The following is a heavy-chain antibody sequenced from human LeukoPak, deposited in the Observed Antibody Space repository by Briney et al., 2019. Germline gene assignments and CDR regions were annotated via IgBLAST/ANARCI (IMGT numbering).Heavy chain of an antibody. J-gene: IGHJ4*02. D-gene: IGHD4-17*01. CDR3: ASAESHDYGET. V-gene: IGHV1-2*02. Sequence: VASVKVPCKASGYTFSVYYLHWVRQAPGQGVEWMGWIKPNSGGTQYAQKFQGRDTMARDTPISTAYMELSRLQSDDTAVYYCASAESHDYGETWGQGTLVTVSS. CDR2: IKPNSGGT. CDR1: GYTFSVYY.